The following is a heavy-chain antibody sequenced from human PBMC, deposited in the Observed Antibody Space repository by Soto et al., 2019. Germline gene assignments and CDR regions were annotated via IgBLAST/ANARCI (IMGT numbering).Heavy chain of an antibody. D-gene: IGHD5-18*01. V-gene: IGHV2-5*02. CDR3: AHHSYGSWGGDY. Sequence: QITLKESGPTLVKPTQTLTLTCTFSGFSLSTSGVGVGWIRQPPGKALEWLALIYWDDDKRYSPSLKSRLTTXKXXPKTQLVLTMTTWAPVATATYSRAHHSYGSWGGDYWGQGTLVTVSS. CDR1: GFSLSTSGVG. CDR2: IYWDDDK. J-gene: IGHJ4*02.